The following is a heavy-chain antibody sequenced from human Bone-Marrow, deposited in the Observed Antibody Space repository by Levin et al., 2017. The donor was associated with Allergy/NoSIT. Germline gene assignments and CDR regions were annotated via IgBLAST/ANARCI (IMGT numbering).Heavy chain of an antibody. D-gene: IGHD5-24*01. V-gene: IGHV1-8*01. J-gene: IGHJ4*02. CDR3: AIRTDGYNFDY. CDR1: GYAFSTYD. CDR2: MSPNTGYT. Sequence: SVKVSCKASGYAFSTYDINWVRQVNGQGLEWMGWMSPNTGYTGYAEKFQVGVTMTRDASVSTAYMELSSLRSEDTAVYYCAIRTDGYNFDYWGQGTLVTVSS.